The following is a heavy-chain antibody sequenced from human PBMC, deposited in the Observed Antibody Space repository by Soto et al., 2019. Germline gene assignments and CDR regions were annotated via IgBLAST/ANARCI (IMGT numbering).Heavy chain of an antibody. Sequence: WASVKVSCKASGYTFTSYGISWVRQAPGQGLEWMGWISAYNGNTNYAQKLQGRVTMTTDTSTSTAYMELRSLRSDDTAVYYCARPRQYSSSWPGDYWGQGTLVTSPQ. CDR2: ISAYNGNT. V-gene: IGHV1-18*01. D-gene: IGHD6-13*01. CDR1: GYTFTSYG. CDR3: ARPRQYSSSWPGDY. J-gene: IGHJ4*02.